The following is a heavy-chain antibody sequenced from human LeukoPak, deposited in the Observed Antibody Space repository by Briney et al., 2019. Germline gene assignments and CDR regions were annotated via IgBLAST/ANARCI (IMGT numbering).Heavy chain of an antibody. Sequence: SETLSLTCTVSGASISSGSYYWSWIRQPAGKGLEWIGRIYTSGSTTYNPSLKSRVTISVDTSKNQFSLKLSSVTAADTAVYYCARERREQLVPGTYYYYYMDVWGKGTTVTVSS. CDR1: GASISSGSYY. CDR2: IYTSGST. D-gene: IGHD6-6*01. J-gene: IGHJ6*03. V-gene: IGHV4-61*02. CDR3: ARERREQLVPGTYYYYYMDV.